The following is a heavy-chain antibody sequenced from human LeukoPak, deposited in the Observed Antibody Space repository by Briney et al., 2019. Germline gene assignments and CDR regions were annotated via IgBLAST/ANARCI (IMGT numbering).Heavy chain of an antibody. V-gene: IGHV4-39*07. CDR1: GGSISSSSYY. Sequence: SETLSLTCTVSGGSISSSSYYWGWIRQPPGKGLEWIGSIYYSGSTYYNPSLKSRVTISVDTSKNQFSLKLSSVTAADTAVYYCAREGRRDGYKNWYFDLWGRGTLVTVSS. D-gene: IGHD5-24*01. CDR2: IYYSGST. CDR3: AREGRRDGYKNWYFDL. J-gene: IGHJ2*01.